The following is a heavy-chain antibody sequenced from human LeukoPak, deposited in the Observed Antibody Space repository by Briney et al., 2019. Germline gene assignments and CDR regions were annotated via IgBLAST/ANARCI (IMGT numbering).Heavy chain of an antibody. V-gene: IGHV3-11*04. CDR3: ARDPSDSSGYGSGYFDY. J-gene: IGHJ4*02. Sequence: GGSVTLSCAASGFTFSHYYMSWIRQAPGKGLVWVLYINSSGSNIYYANSVKGRYTISRDNANNSLYLQMNSLRAEDTAVYYCARDPSDSSGYGSGYFDYWGQGTLVTVSS. D-gene: IGHD3-22*01. CDR2: INSSGSNI. CDR1: GFTFSHYY.